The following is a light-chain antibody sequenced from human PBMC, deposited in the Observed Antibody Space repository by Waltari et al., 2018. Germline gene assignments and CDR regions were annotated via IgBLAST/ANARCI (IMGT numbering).Light chain of an antibody. J-gene: IGKJ2*01. Sequence: EIVLTQSPGTLSLSPGERATLSCRASQSLSRSRLAWYQQKPGQAPRLLIYAASNRATGSPDRFSGSGSATDFSLTISRVEPEDFAVYYCQQYGSSVMYTFGQGTKLEIQ. V-gene: IGKV3-20*01. CDR3: QQYGSSVMYT. CDR2: AAS. CDR1: QSLSRSR.